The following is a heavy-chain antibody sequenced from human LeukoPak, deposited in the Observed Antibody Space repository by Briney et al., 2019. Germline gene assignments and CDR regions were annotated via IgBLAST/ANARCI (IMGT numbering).Heavy chain of an antibody. Sequence: GGSLRLSCAASGFTFSSYSMNWVRQAPGKGLEWVSSISTSSSYIFYTDSVKGRFTISRDSAKNSLYLQMNSLRAEDTAVYYCARVFGSYFDYWGQGTVVTVPS. CDR1: GFTFSSYS. CDR2: ISTSSSYI. CDR3: ARVFGSYFDY. J-gene: IGHJ4*02. D-gene: IGHD2-15*01. V-gene: IGHV3-21*01.